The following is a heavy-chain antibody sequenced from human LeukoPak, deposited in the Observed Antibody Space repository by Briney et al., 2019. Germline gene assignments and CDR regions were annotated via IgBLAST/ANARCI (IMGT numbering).Heavy chain of an antibody. J-gene: IGHJ4*02. V-gene: IGHV3-21*01. D-gene: IGHD3-10*01. Sequence: GGSLRLSCAASGFTFSSYSMNWVRQAPGKGLEWVSSISSSSSYIYYADSVKGRFTISRDNAKNSPYLQMNSLRAEDTAVYYCARGSIRGYVSYNWGQGTLVTVSS. CDR1: GFTFSSYS. CDR2: ISSSSSYI. CDR3: ARGSIRGYVSYN.